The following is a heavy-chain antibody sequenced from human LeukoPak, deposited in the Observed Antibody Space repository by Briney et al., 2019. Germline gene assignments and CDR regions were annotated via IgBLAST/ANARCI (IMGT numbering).Heavy chain of an antibody. J-gene: IGHJ4*02. V-gene: IGHV3-23*01. CDR2: ISGSGGST. CDR1: GFTFSTFA. CDR3: ARVDGGSYYWGGFDY. D-gene: IGHD1-26*01. Sequence: GGSLRLSCAASGFTFSTFAMSWVRQAPGKGLEWVSTISGSGGSTYYADSVKGRFTISRDNSKNTLYLQMNSLRAEDTAVYYRARVDGGSYYWGGFDYWGQGTLVTVSS.